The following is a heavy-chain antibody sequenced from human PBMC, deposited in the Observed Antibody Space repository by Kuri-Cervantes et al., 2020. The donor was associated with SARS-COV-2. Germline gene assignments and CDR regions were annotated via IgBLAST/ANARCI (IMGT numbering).Heavy chain of an antibody. D-gene: IGHD6-6*01. CDR2: INHSGST. V-gene: IGHV4-34*01. CDR1: GGSFSGYY. CDR3: ARGPPSSIAARRVSFDY. Sequence: GSLRLSCAVYGGSFSGYYWSWIRQPPGKGLEWIGEINHSGSTNYNPSLKSRVTISVDTSKNQSSLKLSSVTAADTAVYYCARGPPSSIAARRVSFDYWGQGTLVTVSS. J-gene: IGHJ4*02.